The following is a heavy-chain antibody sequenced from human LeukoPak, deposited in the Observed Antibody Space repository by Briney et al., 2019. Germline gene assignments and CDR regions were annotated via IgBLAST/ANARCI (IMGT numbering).Heavy chain of an antibody. CDR3: ARAHNWKYGSFDF. D-gene: IGHD1-7*01. CDR2: ISSSGRTI. CDR1: GFTFSSFE. J-gene: IGHJ4*02. V-gene: IGHV3-48*03. Sequence: PGGSLRLSCAASGFTFSSFEMNWVRQAPGKGLEWVSYISSSGRTIYSADSVKGRFTISRDNAKNSLYLQMNSLRAEDTAVYYCARAHNWKYGSFDFWGQGTLVTVSS.